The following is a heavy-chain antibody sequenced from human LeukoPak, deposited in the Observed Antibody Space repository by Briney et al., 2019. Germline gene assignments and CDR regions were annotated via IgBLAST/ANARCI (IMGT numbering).Heavy chain of an antibody. CDR1: GFTFSSYA. Sequence: GGSLRLSCAASGFTFSSYAMSWVRQAPGKGLEWVSAISGSGGSTYYADSVKGRLTISRDNSKNTLYLQMNSLRAEDTAVYYCAKDRGIAAAGEIDYWGQGTLVTVSS. CDR2: ISGSGGST. CDR3: AKDRGIAAAGEIDY. V-gene: IGHV3-23*01. J-gene: IGHJ4*02. D-gene: IGHD6-13*01.